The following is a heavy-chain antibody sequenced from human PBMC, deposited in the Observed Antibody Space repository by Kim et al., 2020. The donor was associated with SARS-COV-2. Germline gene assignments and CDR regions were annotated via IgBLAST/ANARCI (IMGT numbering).Heavy chain of an antibody. J-gene: IGHJ6*02. CDR1: GFTFDDYA. Sequence: GGSLRLSCAASGFTFDDYAMHWVRQAPGKGLEWVSLISGDGGSTYYADSVKGRFTISRDNSKNSLYLQMNSLRTEDTALYYCAKDMVRGVSYYYYGMDVWGQGTTVTVSS. CDR3: AKDMVRGVSYYYYGMDV. D-gene: IGHD3-10*01. CDR2: ISGDGGST. V-gene: IGHV3-43*02.